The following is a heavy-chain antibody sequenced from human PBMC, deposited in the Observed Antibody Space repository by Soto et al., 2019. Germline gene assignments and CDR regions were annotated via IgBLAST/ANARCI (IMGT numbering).Heavy chain of an antibody. J-gene: IGHJ6*02. V-gene: IGHV1-18*01. CDR2: ISSYNGDT. CDR1: GYTFTRSG. CDR3: YYYGMDV. D-gene: IGHD2-21*01. Sequence: QVQLVQSGAEVKKPGASVKVSCKASGYTFTRSGISWVRQAPGQGPEWMGWISSYNGDTNYAQTFQGRVTMTTDTSTSTAYMELRSLNCAREGVAPYYYYGMDVWGQGTPVTVSS.